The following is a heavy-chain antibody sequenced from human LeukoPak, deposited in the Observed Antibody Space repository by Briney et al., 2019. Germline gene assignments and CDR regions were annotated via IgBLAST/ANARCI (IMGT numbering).Heavy chain of an antibody. CDR2: INTNTGNP. D-gene: IGHD3-10*01. V-gene: IGHV7-4-1*02. J-gene: IGHJ6*02. CDR1: GYTFTSYA. CDR3: ARAVLLWFGDPNPGMDV. Sequence: GASVKVSCKASGYTFTSYAMNWVRQAPGQGLEWMGWINTNTGNPTYAQGFTGRLVFSLDTSVSTAYLQISSLKAEDTAVYYCARAVLLWFGDPNPGMDVWGQGTTVTVSS.